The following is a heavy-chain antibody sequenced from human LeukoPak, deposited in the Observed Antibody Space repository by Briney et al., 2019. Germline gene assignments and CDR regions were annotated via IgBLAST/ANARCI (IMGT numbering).Heavy chain of an antibody. CDR3: AREITRGYYFDY. CDR2: ISSSSTYT. CDR1: GFSFSDYY. D-gene: IGHD3-10*01. Sequence: GGSLRLSCAAPGFSFSDYYMGWIRQAPGRGLEWVSYISSSSTYTNSADSVKGRFTISRDNAKNSLYLQMNSLRAEDTAVYYCAREITRGYYFDYWGQGTVVTVSS. J-gene: IGHJ4*02. V-gene: IGHV3-11*06.